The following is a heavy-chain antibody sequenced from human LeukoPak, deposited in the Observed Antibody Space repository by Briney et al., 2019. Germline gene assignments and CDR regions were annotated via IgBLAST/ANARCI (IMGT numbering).Heavy chain of an antibody. Sequence: GRSLRLSCAASGFTFSSYGMHWVRQAPGKGLEWVAVISFDGSHEYYADSVKGRFTISRDTSKNTLYLQMNSLRAEDTAAYYCAKQEIGTTWSVGYWGQGTLVTVSS. CDR3: AKQEIGTTWSVGY. V-gene: IGHV3-30*18. J-gene: IGHJ4*02. CDR1: GFTFSSYG. CDR2: ISFDGSHE. D-gene: IGHD1-14*01.